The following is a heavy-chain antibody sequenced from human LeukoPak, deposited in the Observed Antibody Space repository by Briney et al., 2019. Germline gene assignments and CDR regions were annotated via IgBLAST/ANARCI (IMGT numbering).Heavy chain of an antibody. CDR2: INWNGGST. D-gene: IGHD1-26*01. CDR1: GFTFDDYG. Sequence: QPGGSLRLSCAASGFTFDDYGMSWVRQAPGKGLEWVSGINWNGGSTGYADSVKGRFTISRDNAKNSLYLQMNSLRAEDTAVYYCARDGGDSGSYFLFDYWGQGTLVTVSS. J-gene: IGHJ4*02. V-gene: IGHV3-20*04. CDR3: ARDGGDSGSYFLFDY.